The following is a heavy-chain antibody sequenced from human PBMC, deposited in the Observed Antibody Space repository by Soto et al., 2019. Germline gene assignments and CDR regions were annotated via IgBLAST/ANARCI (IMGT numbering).Heavy chain of an antibody. V-gene: IGHV3-30-3*01. CDR3: ARGLKKIQLWFDY. J-gene: IGHJ4*02. CDR2: ISYDGSNK. D-gene: IGHD5-18*01. CDR1: GFTFSSYA. Sequence: GGSLRLSCAASGFTFSSYAMHWVRQAPGKGLEWVAVISYDGSNKYYADSVKGRFTISRDNSKNTLYLQMNSLRAEDTAVYYCARGLKKIQLWFDYWGQGTLVTVSS.